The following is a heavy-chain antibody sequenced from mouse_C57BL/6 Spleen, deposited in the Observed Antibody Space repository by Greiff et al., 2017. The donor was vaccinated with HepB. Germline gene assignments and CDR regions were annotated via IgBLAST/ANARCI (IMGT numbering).Heavy chain of an antibody. J-gene: IGHJ1*03. CDR1: GYTFTSYW. V-gene: IGHV1-52*01. Sequence: VQLQQSGAELVRPGSSVKLSCKASGYTFTSYWMHWVKQRPIQGLEWIGNIDPSDSETHYNQKFKDKATLTVDKSSSTAYMQLSSLTSEDSAVYFWAMHEVDYGSSYVGYFDVWGTGTTVTVSS. CDR3: AMHEVDYGSSYVGYFDV. CDR2: IDPSDSET. D-gene: IGHD1-1*01.